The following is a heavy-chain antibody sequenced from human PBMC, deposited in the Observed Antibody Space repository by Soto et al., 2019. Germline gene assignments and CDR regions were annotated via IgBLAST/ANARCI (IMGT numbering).Heavy chain of an antibody. V-gene: IGHV3-23*01. CDR1: GFTFSSYA. CDR3: AKTDNGDYSTY. Sequence: GGSLRLSCAASGFTFSSYAMSWVRQAPGKGLEWVSAISGSGGSTYYADSVKGRFTISRDNSKNTLYLQMNRLRAEDTAVYYCAKTDNGDYSTYWGQGTLVTVSS. D-gene: IGHD4-17*01. J-gene: IGHJ4*02. CDR2: ISGSGGST.